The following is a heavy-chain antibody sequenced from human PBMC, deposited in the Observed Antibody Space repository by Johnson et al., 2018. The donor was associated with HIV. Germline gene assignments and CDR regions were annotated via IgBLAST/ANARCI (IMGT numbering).Heavy chain of an antibody. J-gene: IGHJ3*02. CDR1: GFTVSSNY. Sequence: VQLVESGGGLVQPGGSLRLSCAASGFTVSSNYMSWVRQPPGTGLEWVSVIYSGGRPYYAASVKGRFTISRDNSKKTLYLQMNTLRPEDTAVYYCARAYSYGVFDIWGQGTMVTVSS. V-gene: IGHV3-66*01. D-gene: IGHD5-18*01. CDR2: IYSGGRP. CDR3: ARAYSYGVFDI.